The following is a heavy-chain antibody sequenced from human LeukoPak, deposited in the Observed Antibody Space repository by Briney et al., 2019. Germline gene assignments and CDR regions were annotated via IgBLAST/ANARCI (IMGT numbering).Heavy chain of an antibody. J-gene: IGHJ3*02. CDR3: ARDSGYCGGDCYSRAFDI. Sequence: SETLSLTCTVSGGSISSYYRSWIRQPPGKGLEWIGYIYYSGSTNYNPSLKSRVTISVDTSKNQFSLKLSSVTAADTAVYYCARDSGYCGGDCYSRAFDIWGQGTMVTVSS. D-gene: IGHD2-21*02. V-gene: IGHV4-59*01. CDR2: IYYSGST. CDR1: GGSISSYY.